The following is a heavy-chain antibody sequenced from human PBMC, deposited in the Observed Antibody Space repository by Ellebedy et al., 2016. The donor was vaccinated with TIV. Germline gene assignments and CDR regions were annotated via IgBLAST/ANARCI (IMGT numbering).Heavy chain of an antibody. CDR3: ARWYDDSWTGYYN. J-gene: IGHJ4*02. Sequence: PGGSLRLSCTASGFSFSTYWMSWVRQAPGKGLEWVANIKYDGSETYYGASVKGRFIISRDNAKNSLYLQMDSLRAEDTAVYYCARWYDDSWTGYYNWGQGTLVTVSS. CDR2: IKYDGSET. D-gene: IGHD3-3*01. V-gene: IGHV3-7*02. CDR1: GFSFSTYW.